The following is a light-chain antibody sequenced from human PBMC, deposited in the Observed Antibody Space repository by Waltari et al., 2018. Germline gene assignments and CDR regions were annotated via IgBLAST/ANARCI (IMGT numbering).Light chain of an antibody. CDR3: QMYVRLPVT. J-gene: IGKJ1*01. V-gene: IGKV3-20*01. CDR1: QSVGRS. CDR2: DAF. Sequence: EIVLTQSPGTLSSSQGERVIRPCRARQSVGRSLAWYQQRPGQSPRLLIYDAFTRATGVADRFSGSGSGTDFSLTISRLDPEDFAVYYCQMYVRLPVTFGQGTKVEIK.